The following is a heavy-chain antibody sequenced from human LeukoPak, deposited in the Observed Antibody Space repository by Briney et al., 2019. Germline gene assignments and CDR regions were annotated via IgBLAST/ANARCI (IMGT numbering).Heavy chain of an antibody. CDR1: GGFISSYY. V-gene: IGHV4-59*01. CDR2: IFYRGAT. J-gene: IGHJ5*02. D-gene: IGHD3/OR15-3a*01. CDR3: ARARDWSAGSWFDP. Sequence: PSETLSLTCIVSGGFISSYYWNWIRQPPGKGLEWIGNIFYRGATNYNPSLKSRVTMSVDTSKNQFSLKLGSVTAADTAMYYCARARDWSAGSWFDPWGQGILVTVSS.